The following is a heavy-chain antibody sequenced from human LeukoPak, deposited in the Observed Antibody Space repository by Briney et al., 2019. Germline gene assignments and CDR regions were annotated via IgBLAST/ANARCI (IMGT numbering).Heavy chain of an antibody. J-gene: IGHJ6*03. CDR1: GFTFTSSA. Sequence: ASVKVSCKASGFTFTSSAMQWVRQARGQRLEWIGWIVVGSGNTNYAQKFQERVTITRDMSTSTAYMEPSSLRSEATAAYYCAAGPSRDGYKRYYYYYMDVWGKGTTVTVSS. V-gene: IGHV1-58*02. D-gene: IGHD5-24*01. CDR3: AAGPSRDGYKRYYYYYMDV. CDR2: IVVGSGNT.